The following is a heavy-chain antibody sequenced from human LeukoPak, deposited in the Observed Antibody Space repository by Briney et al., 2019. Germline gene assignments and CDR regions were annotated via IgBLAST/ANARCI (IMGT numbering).Heavy chain of an antibody. CDR1: GESFSGYY. Sequence: SETLSLTCTVYGESFSGYYWTCIRQSPGKGLEWIGEINHSGSTNYNPSLKSRVSISIDTSKNHLSLKLSSVTAADTAVYYCARGRVSVTGYYFAMDVWGQGTTVTVSS. CDR2: INHSGST. D-gene: IGHD2-21*02. J-gene: IGHJ6*02. CDR3: ARGRVSVTGYYFAMDV. V-gene: IGHV4-34*01.